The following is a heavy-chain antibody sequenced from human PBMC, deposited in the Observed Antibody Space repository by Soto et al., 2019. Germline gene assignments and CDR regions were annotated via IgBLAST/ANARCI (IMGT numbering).Heavy chain of an antibody. D-gene: IGHD1-7*01. CDR1: GYTFTSYG. Sequence: ASVKVSCKASGYTFTSYGISWVRQAPGQGLEWMGWISAYNGNTNYAQKLQGRVTMTTDTSTSTAYMELRSLRSDDTAVYYCAREELGYYYYYGMDVWGQGTTVTVS. CDR2: ISAYNGNT. CDR3: AREELGYYYYYGMDV. J-gene: IGHJ6*02. V-gene: IGHV1-18*01.